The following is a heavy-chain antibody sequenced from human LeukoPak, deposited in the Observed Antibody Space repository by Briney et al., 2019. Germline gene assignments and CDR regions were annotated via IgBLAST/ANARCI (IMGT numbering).Heavy chain of an antibody. CDR2: INNDGSDP. CDR3: AKSDPPLPY. CDR1: GFTFSNER. Sequence: GGALRLSCAASGFTFSNERMHGVRQAPGKGLLWVAYINNDGSDPTYAVYVKGGFTISRDNAKRTLYLHMNSLRAEDTGVYFCAKSDPPLPYWGQGTLVSVS. V-gene: IGHV3-74*01. J-gene: IGHJ4*02.